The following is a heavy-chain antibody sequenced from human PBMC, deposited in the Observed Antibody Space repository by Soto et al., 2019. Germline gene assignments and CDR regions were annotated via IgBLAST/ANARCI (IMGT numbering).Heavy chain of an antibody. CDR1: GFTFSSYS. Sequence: EVQLVESGGGLVKPGGSLRLSCAASGFTFSSYSMNWVRQAPGKGLEWVSSISSSSSYIYYADSVKGRFTISRDNAKNSLYLQMNSLRADDTAVYYCARVQAAYCSSTSCYTDVYYYYGMDVWGQGTTVTVSS. CDR2: ISSSSSYI. J-gene: IGHJ6*02. V-gene: IGHV3-21*01. D-gene: IGHD2-2*02. CDR3: ARVQAAYCSSTSCYTDVYYYYGMDV.